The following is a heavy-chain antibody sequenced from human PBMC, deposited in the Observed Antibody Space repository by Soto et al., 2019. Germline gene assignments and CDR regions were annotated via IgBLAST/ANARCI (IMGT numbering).Heavy chain of an antibody. J-gene: IGHJ2*01. D-gene: IGHD2-15*01. Sequence: QVQLVQSGAEVKKPGSSVKVSCKASGDTFSSYTMNWVRQAPGQGPEWMGGIIPILGTANYAQKFQGRVTIIADESTCTAYMELSGLRSEDTAVYYCARDSAERAYFDLWGRGTLVTVSS. CDR2: IIPILGTA. CDR1: GDTFSSYT. CDR3: ARDSAERAYFDL. V-gene: IGHV1-69*12.